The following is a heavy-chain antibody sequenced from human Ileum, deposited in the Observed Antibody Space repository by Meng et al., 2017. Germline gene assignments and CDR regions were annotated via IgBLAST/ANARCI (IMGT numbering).Heavy chain of an antibody. D-gene: IGHD6-13*01. J-gene: IGHJ4*02. CDR3: ARGYGLSWHMGT. CDR1: GGSINTDY. V-gene: IGHV4-59*13. CDR2: RYYTGSI. Sequence: GQLQEPGPGLVKPSETLSLTGVVSGGSINTDYLNWISQTPGKGLEWIGCRYYTGSIHYNPSLKSRVTISADTSKNQFSLSLSSVTAADTAVYYCARGYGLSWHMGTWGQGALVTVSS.